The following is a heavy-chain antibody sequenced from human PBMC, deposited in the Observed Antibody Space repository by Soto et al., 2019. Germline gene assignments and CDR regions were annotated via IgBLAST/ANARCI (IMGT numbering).Heavy chain of an antibody. D-gene: IGHD3-16*01. J-gene: IGHJ4*02. Sequence: SGPTLVNPTPTLTLTCTFSGFSLSTTGVGVSWIRQPPGKALEWLALIYWHDDKRYSPSLKSRLTITKDTSKNQVVLTMTNMDPVDTAPYYCGHRGGATVGLYYFDYWGQGAVVTVSS. CDR2: IYWHDDK. CDR1: GFSLSTTGVG. V-gene: IGHV2-5*01. CDR3: GHRGGATVGLYYFDY.